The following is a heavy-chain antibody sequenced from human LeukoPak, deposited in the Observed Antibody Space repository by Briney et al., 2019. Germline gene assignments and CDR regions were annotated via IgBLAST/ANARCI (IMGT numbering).Heavy chain of an antibody. Sequence: GGSLRLSCAASGFTFSNHGMHWVRQAPGKGPEWVALIWYDGSNNFYGDSVKGRFTISRDNSKNTLYLQMNSLRAEDTAVYYCAKDLSYYYDSSGYAFDYWGQGTLVTVSS. CDR1: GFTFSNHG. V-gene: IGHV3-33*06. J-gene: IGHJ4*02. CDR2: IWYDGSNN. D-gene: IGHD3-22*01. CDR3: AKDLSYYYDSSGYAFDY.